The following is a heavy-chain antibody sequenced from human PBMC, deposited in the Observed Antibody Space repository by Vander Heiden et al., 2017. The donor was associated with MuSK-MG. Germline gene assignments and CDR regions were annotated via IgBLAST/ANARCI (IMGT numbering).Heavy chain of an antibody. Sequence: QVQLVQSGAEVKKPGSSVKVSCKAYGGTFSSYAISWVRQAPGQGLEWMGGIIPILGIANYAQKFQGRVTITADKSTSTAYMELSSLRSEDTAVYYCAMGRSSGGWIYYFDYWGQGTLVTVSS. CDR3: AMGRSSGGWIYYFDY. CDR2: IIPILGIA. V-gene: IGHV1-69*10. D-gene: IGHD6-19*01. J-gene: IGHJ4*02. CDR1: GGTFSSYA.